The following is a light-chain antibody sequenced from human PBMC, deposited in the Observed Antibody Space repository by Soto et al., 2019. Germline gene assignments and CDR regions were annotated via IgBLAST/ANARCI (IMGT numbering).Light chain of an antibody. CDR1: RRIMNSNGYTY. J-gene: IGKJ4*02. CDR3: MENVQTRLDT. Sequence: AMGQRRLSMDLKRGVSGTSVGLGGRRIMNSNGYTYLHWYLQKPGQSPQLLVYLGSNRASGDPASFSGSRSRTACTPKIRSVEADDAGVYYCMENVQTRLDTFGEGTKVDIK. V-gene: IGKV2-28*01. CDR2: LGS.